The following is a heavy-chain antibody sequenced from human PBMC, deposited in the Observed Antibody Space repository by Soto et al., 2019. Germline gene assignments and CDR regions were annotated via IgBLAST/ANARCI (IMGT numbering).Heavy chain of an antibody. CDR2: IWYDGSNK. CDR3: ARGLYCSGGSCYSGSLDY. J-gene: IGHJ4*02. CDR1: GFTFSRYG. V-gene: IGHV3-33*01. Sequence: QVQLVESGGGVVQPGRSLRLSCAASGFTFSRYGMHWVRQAPGKGLEWVAVIWYDGSNKYYADSVKGRFTISRDNSKNTLYLQMNSLRAEDTAVYYCARGLYCSGGSCYSGSLDYWGQGTLVTVSS. D-gene: IGHD2-15*01.